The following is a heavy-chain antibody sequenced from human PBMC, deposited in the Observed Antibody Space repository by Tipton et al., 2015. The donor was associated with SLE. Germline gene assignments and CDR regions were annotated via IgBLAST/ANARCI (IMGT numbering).Heavy chain of an antibody. CDR2: ISFDGTNT. CDR1: GFTFSHHA. Sequence: SLRLSCAASGFTFSHHAFHWVRQSPGKGLEWVAVISFDGTNTFYADSLKGRVTMSVDTSKNQFSLKLSSVTAADTAMYYCVRERKYVVRFRELVAPDLWGQGTAITVSS. V-gene: IGHV3-30*04. J-gene: IGHJ3*01. D-gene: IGHD1-26*01. CDR3: VRERKYVVRFRELVAPDL.